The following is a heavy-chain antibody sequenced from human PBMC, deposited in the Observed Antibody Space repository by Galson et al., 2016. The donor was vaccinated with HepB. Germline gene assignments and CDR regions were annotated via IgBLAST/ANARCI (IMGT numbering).Heavy chain of an antibody. D-gene: IGHD4-17*01. Sequence: SLRLSCAASGFTFSNYWMSWVRQAAGKGLEWVANIKQDESEKYYMDSVKGRFTITRDNAKNSLYLQMNSLTVEDTAVYYCSRGVSYGDREYFHHWGQGTLVTVSS. CDR1: GFTFSNYW. CDR3: SRGVSYGDREYFHH. CDR2: IKQDESEK. J-gene: IGHJ1*01. V-gene: IGHV3-7*01.